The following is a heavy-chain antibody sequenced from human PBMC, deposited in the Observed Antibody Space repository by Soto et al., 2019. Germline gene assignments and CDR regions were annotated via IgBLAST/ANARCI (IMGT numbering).Heavy chain of an antibody. Sequence: GESLKISCKGSGYSFTSYWISWVRQMPGKGLEWMGRIDPSDSYTNYSPSFQGHVTISADKSISTAYLQWSSLKASDTAMYYCATSYYHDSSGYTYWGQGTLVTVSS. CDR3: ATSYYHDSSGYTY. CDR1: GYSFTSYW. J-gene: IGHJ4*02. V-gene: IGHV5-10-1*01. CDR2: IDPSDSYT. D-gene: IGHD3-22*01.